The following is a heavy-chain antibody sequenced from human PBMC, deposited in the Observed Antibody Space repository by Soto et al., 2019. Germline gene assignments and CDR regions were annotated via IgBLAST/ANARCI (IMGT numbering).Heavy chain of an antibody. V-gene: IGHV4-59*03. Sequence: SETLSLTCTVSEGSIRGYYWSWIRQPPVNGLQWIGYFHYTGISNYNSSLKSRVTMSLDTSKNQFSLKLSSVSAADTAVYYCALYYYDSSGYYYPDYWGQGTLVTVPQ. J-gene: IGHJ4*02. CDR1: EGSIRGYY. CDR2: FHYTGIS. D-gene: IGHD3-22*01. CDR3: ALYYYDSSGYYYPDY.